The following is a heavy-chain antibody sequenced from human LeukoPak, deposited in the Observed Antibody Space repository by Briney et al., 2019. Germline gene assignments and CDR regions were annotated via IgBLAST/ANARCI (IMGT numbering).Heavy chain of an antibody. CDR2: LRFDGGDQ. D-gene: IGHD3-10*01. V-gene: IGHV3-30*02. J-gene: IGHJ4*02. CDR3: AKSVPAIRGEIDY. Sequence: GGSLRLSCVASGFTLSQYGMHWVRQAAGTGLEWVAFLRFDGGDQSYADSVKGRFTISRDNSKNTLYLQMNSLRAEDTAVYYCAKSVPAIRGEIDYWGQGTLVTVSS. CDR1: GFTLSQYG.